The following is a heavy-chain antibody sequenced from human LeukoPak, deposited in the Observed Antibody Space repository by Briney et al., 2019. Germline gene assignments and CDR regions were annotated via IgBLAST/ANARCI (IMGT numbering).Heavy chain of an antibody. D-gene: IGHD3-10*01. V-gene: IGHV4-30-4*01. CDR1: GGSISSGDYY. J-gene: IGHJ4*02. Sequence: SETLSLTCTVSGGSISSGDYYWSWIRQPPGKGLEWIGYIYYSGSTYYNPSLKSRVTISVDTSKSQFSLKLSSVTAADTAVYYCASLARGDFDYWGQGTLVTVSS. CDR2: IYYSGST. CDR3: ASLARGDFDY.